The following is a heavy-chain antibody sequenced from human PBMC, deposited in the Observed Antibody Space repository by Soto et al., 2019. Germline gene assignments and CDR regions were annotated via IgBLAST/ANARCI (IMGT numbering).Heavy chain of an antibody. V-gene: IGHV1-18*01. CDR1: GYTFTSSV. CDR3: ARVQEVEPPGNYFFDS. CDR2: ISTYNGKT. D-gene: IGHD1-7*01. J-gene: IGHJ5*01. Sequence: QVPLVQSGAAVKMPGASLKFSCKASGYTFTSSVTSWLRQAPGQGLEWLGWISTYNGKTNYAQKFQGRLTITTDTSTTTAYMELRSLRSDDTAVYSCARVQEVEPPGNYFFDSWGQGTLVTVSS.